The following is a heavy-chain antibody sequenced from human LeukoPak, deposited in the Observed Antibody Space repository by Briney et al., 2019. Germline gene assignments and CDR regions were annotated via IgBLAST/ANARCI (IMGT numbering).Heavy chain of an antibody. D-gene: IGHD3-16*01. V-gene: IGHV1-69*13. J-gene: IGHJ6*04. CDR1: GGIYSSYA. CDR2: IIPIFGTA. CDR3: ARDLGEPYYYYGMDV. Sequence: GASVKVSRKASGGIYSSYAMSGVRQARGQGIEGMGGIIPIFGTAKYAQKFQGRVTITADESTSTAYMELSSLRSEDTAVYYCARDLGEPYYYYGMDVWGKGTTVTVSS.